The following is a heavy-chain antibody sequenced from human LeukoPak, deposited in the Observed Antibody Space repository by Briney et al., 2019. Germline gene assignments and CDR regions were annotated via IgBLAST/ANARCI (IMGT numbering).Heavy chain of an antibody. V-gene: IGHV1-69*05. CDR1: GGTFSSYA. CDR3: ARESIYGDYEGTRDY. CDR2: IIPIFGTA. Sequence: GASVKVSCKASGGTFSSYAISWVRQAPGQGLEWMGRIIPIFGTANYAQKFQGRVTITTDESTSTAYMELSSLRSEDTAVYYCARESIYGDYEGTRDYWGQGTLVTVSS. D-gene: IGHD4-17*01. J-gene: IGHJ4*02.